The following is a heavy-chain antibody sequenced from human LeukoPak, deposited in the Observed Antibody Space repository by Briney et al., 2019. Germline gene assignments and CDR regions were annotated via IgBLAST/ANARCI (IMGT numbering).Heavy chain of an antibody. CDR3: ARGVSVRYYDFWSGYSVFDY. Sequence: PGGSLRLSCAASGFTFSSYSMNWVRQAPGKGLERVSYISSSSSTIYYADSVKGRFTISRDNAKNSLYLQMNSLRAEDTAVYYCARGVSVRYYDFWSGYSVFDYWGQGTLVTVSS. D-gene: IGHD3-3*01. V-gene: IGHV3-48*01. CDR1: GFTFSSYS. CDR2: ISSSSSTI. J-gene: IGHJ4*02.